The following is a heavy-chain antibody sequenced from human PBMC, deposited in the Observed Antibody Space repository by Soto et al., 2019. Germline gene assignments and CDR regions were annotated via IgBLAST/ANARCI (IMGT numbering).Heavy chain of an antibody. D-gene: IGHD2-21*02. CDR3: ARSIVVVTALDY. Sequence: ASVKVSFKASGYTFTSYAMHWVRQAPGQRLEWMGWINAGNGNTKYSQKFQGRVTITRDTSASTAYMELSSLRSEDTAVYYCARSIVVVTALDYWGQGTQVTVSS. J-gene: IGHJ4*02. CDR1: GYTFTSYA. CDR2: INAGNGNT. V-gene: IGHV1-3*01.